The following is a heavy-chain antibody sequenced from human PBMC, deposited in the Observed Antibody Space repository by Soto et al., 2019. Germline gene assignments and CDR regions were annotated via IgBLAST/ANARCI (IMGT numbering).Heavy chain of an antibody. CDR1: GYTFTSYA. J-gene: IGHJ1*01. Sequence: ASVKVSCKASGYTFTSYAMHWVRQAPGQRLEWMGWINAGNGNTKYSQKFQGRVTITRDTSASTAYMELSSLRSEDTAVYYCAKDCLQWEEGYFQHWGQGTLVTVSS. CDR2: INAGNGNT. CDR3: AKDCLQWEEGYFQH. V-gene: IGHV1-3*01. D-gene: IGHD1-26*01.